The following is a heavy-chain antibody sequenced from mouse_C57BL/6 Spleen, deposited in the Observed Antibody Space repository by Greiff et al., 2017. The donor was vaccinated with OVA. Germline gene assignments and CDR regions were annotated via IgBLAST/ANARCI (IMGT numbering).Heavy chain of an antibody. J-gene: IGHJ4*01. Sequence: QVHVKQPGAELVRPGSSVKLSCKASGYTFTSYWMDWVKQRPGQGLEWIGNIYPSDSETHYNQKFKDKATLTVDKSSSTAYMQLSSLTSEDSAVYYCARSPQLGYAMDYWGQGTSVTVSS. V-gene: IGHV1-61*01. CDR1: GYTFTSYW. CDR3: ARSPQLGYAMDY. CDR2: IYPSDSET. D-gene: IGHD4-1*02.